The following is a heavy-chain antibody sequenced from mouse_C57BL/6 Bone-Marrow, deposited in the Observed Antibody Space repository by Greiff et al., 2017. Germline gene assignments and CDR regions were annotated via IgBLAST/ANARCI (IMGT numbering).Heavy chain of an antibody. Sequence: EVQLVESGGDLVKPGGSLKLSCAASGFTFSSYGMSLVRQTPDKRLEWVATISSGGSYTYYPDSVKGRFTISRDNAKNTLYLQMSSLKSEDTAMYYCARDDYVLFAYWGQGTLVTVSA. V-gene: IGHV5-6*01. D-gene: IGHD2-4*01. J-gene: IGHJ3*01. CDR1: GFTFSSYG. CDR2: ISSGGSYT. CDR3: ARDDYVLFAY.